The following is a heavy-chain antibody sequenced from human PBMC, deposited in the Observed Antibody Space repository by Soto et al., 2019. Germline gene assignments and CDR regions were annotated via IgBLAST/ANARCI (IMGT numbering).Heavy chain of an antibody. Sequence: SATLSLTCTVSGGSVSSGSYYWSWIRQPPGKGLEWIGYIYYSGSTNYNPSLKSRVTISVDTSKNQFSLKLSSVTAADTAVYYCARDNPAAADYYYYGMDVWGQGTTVTVSS. D-gene: IGHD2-2*01. CDR3: ARDNPAAADYYYYGMDV. V-gene: IGHV4-61*01. CDR1: GGSVSSGSYY. CDR2: IYYSGST. J-gene: IGHJ6*02.